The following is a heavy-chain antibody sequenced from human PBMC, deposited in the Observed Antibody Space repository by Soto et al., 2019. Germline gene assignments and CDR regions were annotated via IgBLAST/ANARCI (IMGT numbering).Heavy chain of an antibody. D-gene: IGHD3-10*01. Sequence: QVQLVESGGGVVQPGRSLRLSCAASGFTFSSYGMHWVRQAPGKGLEWVGGIWYDGSNKYYADSVKGRFTISRDNSKNTLYLQMNSLRAEDTAVYYCARDLKLRVRGHYYCYGMDVWGQGTTVTVSS. CDR1: GFTFSSYG. CDR2: IWYDGSNK. V-gene: IGHV3-33*01. CDR3: ARDLKLRVRGHYYCYGMDV. J-gene: IGHJ6*02.